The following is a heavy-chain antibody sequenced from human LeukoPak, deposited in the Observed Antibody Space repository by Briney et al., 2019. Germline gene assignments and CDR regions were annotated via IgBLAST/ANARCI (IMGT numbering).Heavy chain of an antibody. CDR1: GDSISTYY. J-gene: IGHJ4*02. V-gene: IGHV4-59*08. D-gene: IGHD6-6*01. Sequence: SETLSLTCTISGDSISTYYWSWIRQPPGKGLEWIGYIYYTGSTYYNPSLKSRVTFSVDTSKNHFSLNLISVTAADTAVYYCARHKLPIDYWGQGTLVTVSS. CDR2: IYYTGST. CDR3: ARHKLPIDY.